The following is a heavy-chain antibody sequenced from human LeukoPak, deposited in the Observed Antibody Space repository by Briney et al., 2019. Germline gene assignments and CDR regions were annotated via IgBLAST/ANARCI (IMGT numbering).Heavy chain of an antibody. D-gene: IGHD5-18*01. J-gene: IGHJ4*02. CDR3: AREGYSYGNDY. CDR1: GGSISSHY. CDR2: INHSGST. V-gene: IGHV4-34*01. Sequence: SETLFLTCTVSGGSISSHYWSWIRQPPGKGLEWIGEINHSGSTNYNPSLKSRVTISVDTSKNQFSLKLSSVTAADTAVYYCAREGYSYGNDYWGQGTLVTVSS.